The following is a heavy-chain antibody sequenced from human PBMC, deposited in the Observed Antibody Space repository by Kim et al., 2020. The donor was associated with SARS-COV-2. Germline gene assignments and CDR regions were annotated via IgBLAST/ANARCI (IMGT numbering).Heavy chain of an antibody. V-gene: IGHV3-21*01. Sequence: GGSLRLSCAASGFTFSTYTMNWVRQAPGKGLEWVSSISSSSSYIYYADSAKGRFTISRDNAKNSLYLQMNSLRAEDTAVYYCARDGYGYSSSWFDSWGQGTLVTFSS. J-gene: IGHJ5*01. D-gene: IGHD6-13*01. CDR3: ARDGYGYSSSWFDS. CDR1: GFTFSTYT. CDR2: ISSSSSYI.